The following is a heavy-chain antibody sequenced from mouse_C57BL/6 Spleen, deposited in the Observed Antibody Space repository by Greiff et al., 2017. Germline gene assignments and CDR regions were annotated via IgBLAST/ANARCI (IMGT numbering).Heavy chain of an antibody. D-gene: IGHD1-1*01. CDR2: IYPRDGST. V-gene: IGHV1-78*01. J-gene: IGHJ2*01. Sequence: VQLVESDAELVKPGASVKISCKVSGYTFTDHTIHWMKQRPEQGLEWIGYIYPRDGSTKYNEKFKGKATLTADKSSSTAYMQLNSLTSEDSAVYFCARRDYYGSSAYYFDYWGQGTTLTVSS. CDR3: ARRDYYGSSAYYFDY. CDR1: GYTFTDHT.